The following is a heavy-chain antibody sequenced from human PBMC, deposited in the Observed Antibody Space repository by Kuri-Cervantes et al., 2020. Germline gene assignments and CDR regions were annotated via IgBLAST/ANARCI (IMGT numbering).Heavy chain of an antibody. V-gene: IGHV1-2*02. CDR3: ARQIVVDAFDI. Sequence: ASVKVSCKASGYAFTGYYMHWVRQAPGQGLEWMGWINPNSGGTNYAQKFQGRVTMTRDTFISTAYMELSRLRSDDTAVYYCARQIVVDAFDIWGQGTMVTVSS. D-gene: IGHD3-22*01. CDR2: INPNSGGT. CDR1: GYAFTGYY. J-gene: IGHJ3*02.